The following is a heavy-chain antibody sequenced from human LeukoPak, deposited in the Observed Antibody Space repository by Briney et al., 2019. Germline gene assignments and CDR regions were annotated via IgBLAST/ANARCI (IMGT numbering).Heavy chain of an antibody. CDR3: ARATYSGIWYFDY. CDR1: GFTFSSYA. J-gene: IGHJ4*02. CDR2: ISYGGSNK. D-gene: IGHD1-26*01. V-gene: IGHV3-30-3*01. Sequence: TGGSLRLSCAASGFTFSSYAMHWVRQAPGKGLEWVAVISYGGSNKYYADSVKGRFTISRDDSKNTLYLQMNSLRAEDTAVYYCARATYSGIWYFDYWGQGTLVTVSS.